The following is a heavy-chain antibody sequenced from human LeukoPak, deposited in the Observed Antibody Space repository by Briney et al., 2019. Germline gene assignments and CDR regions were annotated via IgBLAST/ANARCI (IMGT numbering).Heavy chain of an antibody. CDR3: AKTQWKVGATDYFDY. D-gene: IGHD1-26*01. J-gene: IGHJ4*01. CDR2: INDNGGQR. CDR1: GFAFKNYA. Sequence: PGGSLRLSCAASGFAFKNYAVTWVRQAPGKGLQWVSNINDNGGQRHYADSVKGRFTISRDNSKNTLFLQMDSLRAEDTAVYYCAKTQWKVGATDYFDYWGHGILVTVS. V-gene: IGHV3-23*01.